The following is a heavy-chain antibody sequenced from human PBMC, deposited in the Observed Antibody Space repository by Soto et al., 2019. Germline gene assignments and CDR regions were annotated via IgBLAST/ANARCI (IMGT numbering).Heavy chain of an antibody. CDR2: ISSSSSYI. CDR3: ARDLGRGYSGYGRYYFDY. D-gene: IGHD5-12*01. CDR1: GFTFSSYS. J-gene: IGHJ4*02. V-gene: IGHV3-21*01. Sequence: GGSLRLSCAASGFTFSSYSMNWVRQAPGKGLEWVSSISSSSSYIYYADSVKGRFTISRDNAKNSLYLQMNSLRAEDTAVYYCARDLGRGYSGYGRYYFDYWGQGTLVTVSS.